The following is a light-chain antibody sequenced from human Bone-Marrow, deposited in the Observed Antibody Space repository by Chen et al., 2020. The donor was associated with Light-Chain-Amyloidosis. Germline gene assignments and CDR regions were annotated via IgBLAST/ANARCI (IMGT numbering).Light chain of an antibody. CDR2: WAS. CDR1: QSVLYSSNNKNY. Sequence: DIVMTQSPDSLAVSLGERATINCKSSQSVLYSSNNKNYLAWFQQKPGQPPKLFISWASTRESGVPDRFSGSASGTDFTLTISSLQAEDVAVYYCQQYLSAPYTFGQGTKLEIK. V-gene: IGKV4-1*01. J-gene: IGKJ2*01. CDR3: QQYLSAPYT.